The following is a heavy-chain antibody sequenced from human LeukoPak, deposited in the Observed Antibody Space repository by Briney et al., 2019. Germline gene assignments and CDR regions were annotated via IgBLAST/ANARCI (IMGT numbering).Heavy chain of an antibody. D-gene: IGHD3-22*01. V-gene: IGHV3-21*01. J-gene: IGHJ4*02. CDR2: ISPSSSYI. Sequence: GGSLRLSCAASGFSFSSYAINWVRQAPGKGLEWVSSISPSSSYIHYADSAKGRFTISRDNAKNSLYLQMNSLRAEDTAVHYCARVVTYYSDSSGYALDYWGQGALVTVSS. CDR1: GFSFSSYA. CDR3: ARVVTYYSDSSGYALDY.